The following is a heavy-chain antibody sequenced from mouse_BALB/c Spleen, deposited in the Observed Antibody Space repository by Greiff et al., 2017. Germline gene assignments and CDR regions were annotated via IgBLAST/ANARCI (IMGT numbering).Heavy chain of an antibody. CDR3: ARKLSSNSHYYAMDY. CDR2: ISSGSSTI. CDR1: GFTFSSFG. V-gene: IGHV5-17*02. D-gene: IGHD2-5*01. J-gene: IGHJ4*01. Sequence: EVKVVESGGGLVQPGGSRKLSCAASGFTFSSFGMHWVRQAPEKGLEWVAYISSGSSTIYYADTVKGRFTISRDNPKNTLFLQMTSLRSEDTAMYYCARKLSSNSHYYAMDYWGQGTSVTVSS.